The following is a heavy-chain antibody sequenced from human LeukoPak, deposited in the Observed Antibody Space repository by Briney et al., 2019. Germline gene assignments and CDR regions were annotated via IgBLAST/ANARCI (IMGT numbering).Heavy chain of an antibody. D-gene: IGHD2-15*01. Sequence: TGGSLRLSCAASGFIFSNYNMNWVRQAPGKGLEWVSAISGGSSTIYYADSVKGRFTISRDNAENSLYLQMNSLRAEDTAVYYCARVVGRYGYGMDVWGQGTTVTVSS. CDR3: ARVVGRYGYGMDV. CDR2: ISGGSSTI. V-gene: IGHV3-48*04. J-gene: IGHJ6*02. CDR1: GFIFSNYN.